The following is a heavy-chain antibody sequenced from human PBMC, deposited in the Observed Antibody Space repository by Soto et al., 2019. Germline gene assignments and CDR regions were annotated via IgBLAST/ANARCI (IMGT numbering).Heavy chain of an antibody. CDR2: TYTSGSG. D-gene: IGHD3-16*01. Sequence: PGGSLRLSCAASGFIASTSYIFWVRQAPGKGLEWVAVTYTSGSGDYADSVKGRFTSSRDDSKNTLYLQLNSLRAEDTAVYYCARDPPSTSDYGLDVWGQGT. J-gene: IGHJ6*02. CDR1: GFIASTSY. V-gene: IGHV3-66*01. CDR3: ARDPPSTSDYGLDV.